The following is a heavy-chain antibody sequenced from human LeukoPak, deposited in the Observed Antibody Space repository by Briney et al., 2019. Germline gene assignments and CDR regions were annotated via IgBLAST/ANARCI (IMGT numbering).Heavy chain of an antibody. CDR1: GYTFTSYD. V-gene: IGHV1-8*03. J-gene: IGHJ5*02. Sequence: ASVKVSCKASGYTFTSYDINWVRQATGQGLEWMGWMNPNSGNTGYALKFQGRVTITRNTSISTAYMELSSLRSEDTAVYYCARSRLRAAAGRSWFDPWGQGTLVTVSS. D-gene: IGHD6-13*01. CDR2: MNPNSGNT. CDR3: ARSRLRAAAGRSWFDP.